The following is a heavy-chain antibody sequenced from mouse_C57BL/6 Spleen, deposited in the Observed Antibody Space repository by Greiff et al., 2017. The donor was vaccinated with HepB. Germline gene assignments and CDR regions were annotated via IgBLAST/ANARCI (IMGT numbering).Heavy chain of an antibody. J-gene: IGHJ1*03. CDR2: INPSNGGT. CDR3: ALYYSNYEGYFDV. V-gene: IGHV1-53*01. D-gene: IGHD2-5*01. Sequence: QVQLQQPGAELVRPGSSVKLSCKASGYTFTSYWMHWVKQRPGQGLEWIGNINPSNGGTNYNAKFKSKATLTVDKSSSTAYMQLSSLTSEDSAVYYCALYYSNYEGYFDVWGTGTTVTVSS. CDR1: GYTFTSYW.